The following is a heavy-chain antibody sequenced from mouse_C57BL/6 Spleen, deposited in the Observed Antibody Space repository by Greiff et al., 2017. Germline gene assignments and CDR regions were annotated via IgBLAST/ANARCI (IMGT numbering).Heavy chain of an antibody. Sequence: EVHLVESGGGLVKPGGSLKLSCAASGFTFSDYGMHWVRQAPEKGLEWVAYISSGSSTIYYADTVKGGFTISRDNAKNTLFLQMTRLRSGDTAMYYCARAYWSYYFDYWGQGTTLTVSS. D-gene: IGHD4-1*01. J-gene: IGHJ2*01. CDR3: ARAYWSYYFDY. CDR2: ISSGSSTI. V-gene: IGHV5-17*01. CDR1: GFTFSDYG.